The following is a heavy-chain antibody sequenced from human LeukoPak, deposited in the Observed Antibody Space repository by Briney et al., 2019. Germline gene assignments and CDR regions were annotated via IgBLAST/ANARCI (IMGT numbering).Heavy chain of an antibody. V-gene: IGHV1-69*05. CDR1: GGTFSSYA. D-gene: IGHD6-13*01. CDR2: IIPIFGTA. Sequence: ASVKVSCKASGGTFSSYAISWVRQAPGQGLEWMGGIIPIFGTANYAQKFQGRVTITTDESTSTAYMELSSLRSEDTAVYYCARGRSSSWYPRGFYGMDVWGQGTTVTVSS. CDR3: ARGRSSSWYPRGFYGMDV. J-gene: IGHJ6*02.